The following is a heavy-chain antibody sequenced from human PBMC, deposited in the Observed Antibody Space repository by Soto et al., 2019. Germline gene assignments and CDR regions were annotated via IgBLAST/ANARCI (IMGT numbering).Heavy chain of an antibody. J-gene: IGHJ5*02. CDR2: IIPILGIA. Sequence: SVKVSCKTSGGTFSSYTISWVRQAPGQGLEWMGRIIPILGIANYAQKFQGRVTITADKSTSTAYMELSSLRSEDTAVYYCARDTAVAVSGWFDPWGQGTLVTVSS. CDR1: GGTFSSYT. CDR3: ARDTAVAVSGWFDP. V-gene: IGHV1-69*04. D-gene: IGHD6-19*01.